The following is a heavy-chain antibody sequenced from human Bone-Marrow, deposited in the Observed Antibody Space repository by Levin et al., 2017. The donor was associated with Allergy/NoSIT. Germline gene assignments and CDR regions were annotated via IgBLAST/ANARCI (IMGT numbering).Heavy chain of an antibody. Sequence: SETLSLTCTVSGGSISSYYWSWIRQPPGKGLEWIGYIYYSGSTNYNPSLKSRVTISVDTSKNQFSLKLSSVTAADTAVYYCARVEYYYDSSGYYSDDAFDIWGQGTMVTVSS. D-gene: IGHD3-22*01. J-gene: IGHJ3*02. CDR1: GGSISSYY. CDR3: ARVEYYYDSSGYYSDDAFDI. V-gene: IGHV4-59*01. CDR2: IYYSGST.